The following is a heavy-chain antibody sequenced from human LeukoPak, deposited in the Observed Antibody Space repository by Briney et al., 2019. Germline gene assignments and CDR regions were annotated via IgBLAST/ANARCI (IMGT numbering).Heavy chain of an antibody. CDR3: ASSGWYPYGMDV. V-gene: IGHV4-4*02. CDR1: GGSITSSNW. CDR2: IYHSGST. J-gene: IGHJ6*02. D-gene: IGHD6-19*01. Sequence: PSGTLSLTCAVSGGSITSSNWWSWVRQPPGKGLEWIGEIYHSGSTNYNPSLKSRVTISADKSKNQFSLKLSSVTAADTAVYYCASSGWYPYGMDVWGQGTTVTVSS.